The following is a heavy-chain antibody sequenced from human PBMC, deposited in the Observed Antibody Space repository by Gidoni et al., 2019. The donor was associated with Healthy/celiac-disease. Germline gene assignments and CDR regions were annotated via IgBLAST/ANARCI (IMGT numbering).Heavy chain of an antibody. CDR3: AREGGSGSYYPVV. J-gene: IGHJ4*02. CDR1: GGTIRSGGYY. Sequence: VQLQESGSGLVKPSQTLSLTCTVSGGTIRSGGYYWSWIRQHPGQGLECIGYIYYSGSTYYNPSLKSRVTLSVDTSKNQFSLKLSSVTAADTAVYYCAREGGSGSYYPVVWGQGTLVTVSS. CDR2: IYYSGST. D-gene: IGHD3-10*01. V-gene: IGHV4-31*03.